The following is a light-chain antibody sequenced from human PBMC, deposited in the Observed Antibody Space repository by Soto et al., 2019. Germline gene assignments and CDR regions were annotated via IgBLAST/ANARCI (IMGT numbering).Light chain of an antibody. Sequence: DIQMTQYPSTLSGSLGDRFTITCLGSQTISSWLAWYQQKPGKAPKLLIYKASTLKSGVPSRFSGSGSGTEFTLTISSLQSEDFAVYYCQQFNNLPPITFGQGTRLEIK. CDR2: KAS. CDR3: QQFNNLPPIT. V-gene: IGKV1-5*03. J-gene: IGKJ5*01. CDR1: QTISSW.